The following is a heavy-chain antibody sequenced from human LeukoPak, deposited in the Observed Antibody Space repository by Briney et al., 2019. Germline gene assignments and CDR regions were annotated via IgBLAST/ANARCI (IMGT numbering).Heavy chain of an antibody. Sequence: GGSLRLSCAASGFTFSNAWMSWVRQAPGKGLEWVGRIKSKTDGGTTDYAAPVKGRFTISRDDSKNTLYLQMNSLETEDTAVYYCTTDRHGSGSYYKQAIDYWGQGTLVTVSS. CDR2: IKSKTDGGTT. D-gene: IGHD3-10*01. CDR3: TTDRHGSGSYYKQAIDY. J-gene: IGHJ4*02. V-gene: IGHV3-15*01. CDR1: GFTFSNAW.